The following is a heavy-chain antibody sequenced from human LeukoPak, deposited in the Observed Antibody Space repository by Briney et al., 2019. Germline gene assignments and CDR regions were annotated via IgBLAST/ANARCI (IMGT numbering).Heavy chain of an antibody. D-gene: IGHD3-10*01. CDR3: AKEDYYGSLFDY. CDR1: GFTFSSYA. CDR2: ISGSGGST. J-gene: IGHJ4*02. V-gene: IGHV3-23*01. Sequence: PGRSLRLSCAASGFTFSSYAMSWARQAPGKGLAWVSAISGSGGSTSYTDSVKGRFTIPRDNSKHTLYLQMNSLRAEDTAVYYCAKEDYYGSLFDYWGQGTLVTVSS.